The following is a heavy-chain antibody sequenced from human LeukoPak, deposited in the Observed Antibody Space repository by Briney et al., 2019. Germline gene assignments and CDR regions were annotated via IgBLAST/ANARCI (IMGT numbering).Heavy chain of an antibody. CDR3: ARDTVVVGGEDYYYGMDV. D-gene: IGHD2-15*01. J-gene: IGHJ6*02. Sequence: PGGSLRLSCAASGFTFSDYYMSWIRQAPGKGLEWVSDISSSGSTIYYADSVKGRFTISRDNAKNSLYLQMNSLRAEDTAVYYCARDTVVVGGEDYYYGMDVWGQGTTVTVSS. CDR2: ISSSGSTI. V-gene: IGHV3-11*01. CDR1: GFTFSDYY.